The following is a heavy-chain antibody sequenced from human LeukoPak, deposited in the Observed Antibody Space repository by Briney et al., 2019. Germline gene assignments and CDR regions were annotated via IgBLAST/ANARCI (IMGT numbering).Heavy chain of an antibody. V-gene: IGHV1-2*02. CDR2: IYPNSGGT. D-gene: IGHD5-12*01. J-gene: IGHJ4*02. CDR1: GYTFTGYY. CDR3: ARSGRGTYYYFDL. Sequence: ASVKVSCKASGYTFTGYYMHWVRQAPGQGLEWMGWIYPNSGGTNYAQKFQGRVTVTRDTSISTAYMELRSLTSDDTAMYYCARSGRGTYYYFDLWGQGTLVTVSS.